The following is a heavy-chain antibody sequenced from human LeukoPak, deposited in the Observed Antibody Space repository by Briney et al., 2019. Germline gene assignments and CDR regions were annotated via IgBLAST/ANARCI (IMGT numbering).Heavy chain of an antibody. CDR2: ISYDGTKK. CDR1: GFTFSSYG. V-gene: IGHV3-30*03. J-gene: IGHJ4*02. CDR3: ATYYSSGYYYFDY. Sequence: GGSLRLSCVASGFTFSSYGMTWVRQAPGKGLEWVAVISYDGTKKFYADSAKGRFTISRDNSKNTLYLQMNSLRPEDTSLYYCATYYSSGYYYFDYWGQGTLVTVSS. D-gene: IGHD6-25*01.